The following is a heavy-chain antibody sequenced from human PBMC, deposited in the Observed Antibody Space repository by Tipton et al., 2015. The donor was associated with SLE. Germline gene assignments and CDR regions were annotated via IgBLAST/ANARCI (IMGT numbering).Heavy chain of an antibody. J-gene: IGHJ3*02. CDR1: GYSFTNYW. CDR3: ARTGTAMVTAFDI. Sequence: QLVQSGAEVKKPGESLKISCKGSGYSFTNYWIGWVRQMPGKGLEWMGITYPRDSDTRYSPSFQGQVTISADKSFSTAYLQWSSLKASDTAMYYCARTGTAMVTAFDIWGQGTMLTVSS. D-gene: IGHD5-18*01. V-gene: IGHV5-51*03. CDR2: TYPRDSDT.